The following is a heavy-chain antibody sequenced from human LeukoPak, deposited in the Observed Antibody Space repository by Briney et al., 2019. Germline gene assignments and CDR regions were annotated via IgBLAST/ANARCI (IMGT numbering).Heavy chain of an antibody. J-gene: IGHJ5*02. CDR2: IIPILGIA. Sequence: SVKVSCKASGGTFSSYAISWVRQAPGQGLEWMGRIIPILGIANHAQKFQGRVTITADKSTSTAYMELSSLRSEDTAVYYCARAPGGYYGSGSSLEFDPWGQGTLVTVSS. CDR1: GGTFSSYA. CDR3: ARAPGGYYGSGSSLEFDP. D-gene: IGHD3-10*01. V-gene: IGHV1-69*04.